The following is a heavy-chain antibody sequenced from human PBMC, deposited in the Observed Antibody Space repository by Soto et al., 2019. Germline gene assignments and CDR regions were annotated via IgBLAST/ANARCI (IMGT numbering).Heavy chain of an antibody. Sequence: ASVKVSCKASGYTFTSYYMHWVRQAPGQGLEWIGIINPSGGSTSYAQKFQGRVTMTRDTSTSTVYMELSSLRSEDTAVYYCARDYYDSSGYYYWFDYWGQGTLVTVSS. J-gene: IGHJ4*02. CDR3: ARDYYDSSGYYYWFDY. CDR1: GYTFTSYY. D-gene: IGHD3-22*01. V-gene: IGHV1-46*01. CDR2: INPSGGST.